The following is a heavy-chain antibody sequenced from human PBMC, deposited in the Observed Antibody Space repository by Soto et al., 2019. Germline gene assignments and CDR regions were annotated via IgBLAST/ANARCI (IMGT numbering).Heavy chain of an antibody. J-gene: IGHJ5*02. D-gene: IGHD2-2*01. CDR2: MFYVGAT. CDR3: ARVVRFCSSRPCRVRNWFDP. V-gene: IGHV4-30-4*01. CDR1: GGSISSGDYY. Sequence: SETLSLTCSVFGGSISSGDYYWSWIRQPPGKGLEWIGYMFYVGATYYNPSLKSRVTISVDTSKNQFSLKLNSVTAADTAVYHCARVVRFCSSRPCRVRNWFDPWPQGTLDTVSS.